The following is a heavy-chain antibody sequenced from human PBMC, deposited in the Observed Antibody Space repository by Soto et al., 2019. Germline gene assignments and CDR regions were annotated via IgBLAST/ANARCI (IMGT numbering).Heavy chain of an antibody. CDR3: APWFGAFDY. CDR2: ISYDGSNK. J-gene: IGHJ4*02. Sequence: ESAGGVVQPGRSLRLSCAASGFTFSSYGMHWVRQAPGKGLEWVAVISYDGSNKYYADSVKGRFTISRDNSKNTLYLQMNSLRAEDTAVYYCAPWFGAFDYWGQGTLVTVSS. D-gene: IGHD3-10*01. V-gene: IGHV3-30*03. CDR1: GFTFSSYG.